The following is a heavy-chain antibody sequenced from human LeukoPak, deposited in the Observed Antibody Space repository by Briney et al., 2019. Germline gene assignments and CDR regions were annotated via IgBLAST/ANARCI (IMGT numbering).Heavy chain of an antibody. J-gene: IGHJ4*02. CDR1: GGSISSYY. CDR3: SRLSRRYFDWLFYPDYFDY. V-gene: IGHV4-59*08. CDR2: IYYSGST. Sequence: SETLSLTCTVSGGSISSYYWSWIRQPPGKGLVWIGYIYYSGSTNYNPSLKIRVTLSVDTTKNHFSLKLSSVTAADTAVYYCSRLSRRYFDWLFYPDYFDYWGQGTLVTVSS. D-gene: IGHD3-9*01.